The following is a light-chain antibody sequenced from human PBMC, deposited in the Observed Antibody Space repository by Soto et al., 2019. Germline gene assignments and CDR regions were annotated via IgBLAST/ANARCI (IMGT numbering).Light chain of an antibody. CDR3: QQYNSYSRT. CDR1: QSISSW. CDR2: KAF. J-gene: IGKJ1*01. V-gene: IGKV1-5*03. Sequence: DIQMTQSPSTLSASVGDRVTITCRASQSISSWLAWYQHKPGKAPKLLMYKAFSLQSGVPSRFSGSGSGTECTLTISSLQYDDFATYYCQQYNSYSRTFGQGTKVEIK.